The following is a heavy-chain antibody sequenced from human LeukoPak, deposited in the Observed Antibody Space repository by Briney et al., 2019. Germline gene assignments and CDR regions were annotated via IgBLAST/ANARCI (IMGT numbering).Heavy chain of an antibody. CDR1: GYSISSGYY. D-gene: IGHD3-3*01. J-gene: IGHJ4*02. Sequence: PSETLSLXCTVSGYSISSGYYWGWIRQPPGKGLEWIGSIYHSGSTYYNPSLKSRVTISVDTSKNQFSLKLSSVTAADTAVYYCARAVSYYDFWSGYYRTYYFDYWGQGTLVTVSS. V-gene: IGHV4-38-2*02. CDR2: IYHSGST. CDR3: ARAVSYYDFWSGYYRTYYFDY.